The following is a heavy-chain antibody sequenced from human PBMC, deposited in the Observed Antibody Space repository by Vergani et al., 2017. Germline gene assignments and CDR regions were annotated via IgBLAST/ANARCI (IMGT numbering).Heavy chain of an antibody. CDR3: ARDPGSGLTVLQI. J-gene: IGHJ4*02. CDR1: GGSISSYY. D-gene: IGHD3-10*01. Sequence: QVQLQESGPGLVKPSETLSLTCTVSGGSISSYYWSWIRQPPGKGLEWIGYIYYSGSTNYNPSLKSRVTISVDTSKNQFSLKLSSVTAADTAVYYCARDPGSGLTVLQIWGQGTLVTVSS. CDR2: IYYSGST. V-gene: IGHV4-59*01.